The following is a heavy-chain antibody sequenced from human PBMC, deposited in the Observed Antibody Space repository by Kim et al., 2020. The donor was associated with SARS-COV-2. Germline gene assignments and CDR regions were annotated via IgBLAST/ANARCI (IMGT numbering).Heavy chain of an antibody. J-gene: IGHJ4*02. CDR3: AKPQIYSGSYYFDS. V-gene: IGHV3-48*02. CDR1: GFTFSTYT. Sequence: GGSLRLSCAASGFTFSTYTMYWVRQAPGKGLEWISCISTSSSTIYYADSVKGRFTISRDNAKNSLYLQMNSLRDEDTAVYYCAKPQIYSGSYYFDSWGQGTLVTVSS. D-gene: IGHD1-26*01. CDR2: ISTSSSTI.